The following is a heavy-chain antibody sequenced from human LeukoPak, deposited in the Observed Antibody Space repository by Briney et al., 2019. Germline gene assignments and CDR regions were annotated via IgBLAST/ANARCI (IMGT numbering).Heavy chain of an antibody. V-gene: IGHV1-2*02. CDR1: GYTFTGYY. J-gene: IGHJ4*02. CDR3: ARDIDYNIDY. CDR2: INPNSGGT. D-gene: IGHD3-9*01. Sequence: ASVKVSCKASGYTFTGYYMHWVRQAPGQGLEWMGWINPNSGGTNYAQKFQGRVTITTDESTSTAYMELSSLRSDDTAVYYCARDIDYNIDYWGQGTLVTVSS.